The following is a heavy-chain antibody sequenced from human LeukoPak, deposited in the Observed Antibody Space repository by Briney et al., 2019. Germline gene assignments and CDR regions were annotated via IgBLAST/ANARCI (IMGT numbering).Heavy chain of an antibody. Sequence: SETLSLTCTVSGGSISSYYWNWIRQPPGEGLEWIGYIYYSGSTNYNPSLKSRVTISVDTSKNQFSLKLSSVTAADTAVYYCARETTVAPFDLWGRGTLVTVSS. CDR3: ARETTVAPFDL. V-gene: IGHV4-59*01. J-gene: IGHJ2*01. CDR2: IYYSGST. CDR1: GGSISSYY. D-gene: IGHD4-23*01.